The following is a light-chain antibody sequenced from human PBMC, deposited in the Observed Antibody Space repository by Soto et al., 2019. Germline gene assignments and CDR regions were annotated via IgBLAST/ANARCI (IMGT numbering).Light chain of an antibody. Sequence: QSALTQPASVSGSPGQSITISCTGSSSDVGAYNYVSWYLQHPGKAPKLLIYGVGNRPSGVSARFSGSKSGDTASLTISGLQAEDEADYYCSSYAHGSIYVFGTGTKVTVI. J-gene: IGLJ1*01. CDR1: SSDVGAYNY. V-gene: IGLV2-14*01. CDR2: GVG. CDR3: SSYAHGSIYV.